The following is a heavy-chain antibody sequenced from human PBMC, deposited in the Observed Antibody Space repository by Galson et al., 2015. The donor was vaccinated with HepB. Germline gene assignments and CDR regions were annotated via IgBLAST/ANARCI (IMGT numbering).Heavy chain of an antibody. D-gene: IGHD2-2*01. CDR1: GGTFSSYA. CDR3: ARDRIVPAAMPPAFVDV. V-gene: IGHV1-69*04. J-gene: IGHJ6*02. Sequence: SVKVSCKASGGTFSSYAISWVRQAPGQGLEWMGRIIPILGIANYAQKFQGRVTITADKSTSTAYMELSSLRSEDTAVYYCARDRIVPAAMPPAFVDVWGQGTTVTVPS. CDR2: IIPILGIA.